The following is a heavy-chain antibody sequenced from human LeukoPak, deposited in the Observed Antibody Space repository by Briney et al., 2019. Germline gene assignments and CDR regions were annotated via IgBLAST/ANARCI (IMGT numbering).Heavy chain of an antibody. CDR3: ARYRSFGSSGNWFDP. V-gene: IGHV4-61*05. CDR2: IYYSGST. CDR1: GGSISSSSYY. D-gene: IGHD6-6*01. Sequence: SETLSLTCTVSGGSISSSSYYWGWIRQPPGKGLEWIGYIYYSGSTNYNPSLKSRVTISVDTSKNQFSLKLSSVTAADTAVYYCARYRSFGSSGNWFDPWGQGTLVTVSS. J-gene: IGHJ5*02.